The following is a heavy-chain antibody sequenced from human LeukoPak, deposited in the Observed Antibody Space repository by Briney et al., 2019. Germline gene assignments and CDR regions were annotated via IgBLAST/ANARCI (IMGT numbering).Heavy chain of an antibody. CDR1: GFIFKDYW. Sequence: GGSLRLSCAASGFIFKDYWMIWVRQAPGKGLEWVANIKQDGSEKYYVDSVKGRFTISRDNAKNSLYLQMNSLRAEDTAVYYCARDYRGYSYGWGNYYYYGMDVWGQGTTVTVSS. V-gene: IGHV3-7*01. J-gene: IGHJ6*02. CDR2: IKQDGSEK. CDR3: ARDYRGYSYGWGNYYYYGMDV. D-gene: IGHD5-18*01.